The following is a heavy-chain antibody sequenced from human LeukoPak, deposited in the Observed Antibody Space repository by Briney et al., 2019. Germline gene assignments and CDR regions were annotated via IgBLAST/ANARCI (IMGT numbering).Heavy chain of an antibody. J-gene: IGHJ4*02. Sequence: GGSLRLSCAASGFTFSDYGMVWVRVRQAPGKGLEWMAFIRFDGSITYYADSVRDRFTISRDNSKNTLYLHMNSLRAEDTAVYYCAKVRTGGYYYDSSGYNVFDYWGQGTLVTVSP. V-gene: IGHV3-30*02. D-gene: IGHD3-22*01. CDR1: GFTFSDYG. CDR2: IRFDGSIT. CDR3: AKVRTGGYYYDSSGYNVFDY.